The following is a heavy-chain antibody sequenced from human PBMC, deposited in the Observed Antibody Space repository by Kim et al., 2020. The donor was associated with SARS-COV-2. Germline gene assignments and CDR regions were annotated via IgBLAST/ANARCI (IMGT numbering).Heavy chain of an antibody. CDR1: GFPFGDYA. V-gene: IGHV3-49*03. Sequence: GGSLRLSCTTSGFPFGDYAMAWFRQAPGKGLEWVGCIRSQANGWAAAYAASLKVRFTISRDDSKSIAYLQMNSLKTEDTAVYYCTTGRKYSRYSSPWGGWDGHFYYGIDVWGQGTTVPVSS. J-gene: IGHJ6*01. CDR3: TTGRKYSRYSSPWGGWDGHFYYGIDV. CDR2: IRSQANGWAA. D-gene: IGHD6-13*01.